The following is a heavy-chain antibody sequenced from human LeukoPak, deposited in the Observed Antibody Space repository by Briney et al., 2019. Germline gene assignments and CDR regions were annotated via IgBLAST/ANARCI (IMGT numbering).Heavy chain of an antibody. CDR2: INHSGST. J-gene: IGHJ5*02. Sequence: SETLSLTCAVYGGSFSGYYWSWIRQPPGKGLEWIGEINHSGSTNYNPSLKSRVTISVDTSKNQFSLKLSSVTAADTAVYYCARRSSSRYNRFDPWGQGTLVTVSS. D-gene: IGHD6-13*01. CDR3: ARRSSSRYNRFDP. V-gene: IGHV4-34*01. CDR1: GGSFSGYY.